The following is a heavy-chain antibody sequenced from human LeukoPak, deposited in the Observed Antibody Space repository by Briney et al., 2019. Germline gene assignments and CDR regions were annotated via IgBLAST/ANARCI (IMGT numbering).Heavy chain of an antibody. J-gene: IGHJ5*02. D-gene: IGHD3-22*01. V-gene: IGHV3-9*01. CDR3: AKGVSGYQGGWFDP. CDR1: GFTFDDYA. Sequence: GRSLRLSCAASGFTFDDYAMHWVRQAPGKGLERVSGISWNSGSIGYADSVKGRFTISRDNAKNSLYLQMNSLRAEDTALYYCAKGVSGYQGGWFDPWGQGTLVTISS. CDR2: ISWNSGSI.